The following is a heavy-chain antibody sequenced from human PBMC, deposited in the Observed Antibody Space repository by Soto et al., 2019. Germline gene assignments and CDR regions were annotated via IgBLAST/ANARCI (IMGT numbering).Heavy chain of an antibody. Sequence: EVQLLESGGYLVQPGGSLRLSCAASGFTFSNYAMSWVRQAPGKGLEWVSVISGSGDSTYYADSVKGRFTISRDNSKNTLYLQMNSLRAEDTAVYYCAKRTSGWYFDYWGQGTLVTVSS. CDR2: ISGSGDST. V-gene: IGHV3-23*01. J-gene: IGHJ4*02. CDR3: AKRTSGWYFDY. D-gene: IGHD6-19*01. CDR1: GFTFSNYA.